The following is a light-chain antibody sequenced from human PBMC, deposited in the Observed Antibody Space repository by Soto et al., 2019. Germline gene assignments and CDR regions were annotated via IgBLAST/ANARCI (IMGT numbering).Light chain of an antibody. CDR3: QQSYSTPRT. Sequence: DIQMTQSPSSLSVSVGDRVTITCRASQSISNYINWYQQKPGKAPKLLIYAASSLQSGVPSRFSGSGSGTEFTLTISSLQPEDFATYYCQQSYSTPRTFGQGTKVEIK. CDR2: AAS. J-gene: IGKJ1*01. CDR1: QSISNY. V-gene: IGKV1-39*01.